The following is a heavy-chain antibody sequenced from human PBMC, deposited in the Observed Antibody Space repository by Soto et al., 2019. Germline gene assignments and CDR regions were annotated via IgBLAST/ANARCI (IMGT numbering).Heavy chain of an antibody. CDR1: GGSISSSSYY. CDR2: IYYSGST. D-gene: IGHD3-10*01. CDR3: ARHRGFGDYFDY. V-gene: IGHV4-39*01. J-gene: IGHJ4*02. Sequence: QLQLQESGPGLVKPSETLSLTCTVSGGSISSSSYYWGWIRQPPGKGLEWIGSIYYSGSTYYNPSLKSRGTRSVDTSKNQFSLKLSSVTAADTAVYYCARHRGFGDYFDYWGQGTLVTVSS.